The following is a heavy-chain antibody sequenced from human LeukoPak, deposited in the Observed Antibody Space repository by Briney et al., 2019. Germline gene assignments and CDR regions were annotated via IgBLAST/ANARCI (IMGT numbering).Heavy chain of an antibody. Sequence: GASVKVSCKASGYTFTGYYMHWVRQAPGQGLEWMGRINPNGGGTNYAQKFQGRVTMTRDTSISTAYMELSRLRSDDTAMYYCARQGQRTYFYGVDVWGQGTTVTVSS. CDR3: ARQGQRTYFYGVDV. CDR2: INPNGGGT. CDR1: GYTFTGYY. V-gene: IGHV1-2*06. D-gene: IGHD2-2*01. J-gene: IGHJ6*02.